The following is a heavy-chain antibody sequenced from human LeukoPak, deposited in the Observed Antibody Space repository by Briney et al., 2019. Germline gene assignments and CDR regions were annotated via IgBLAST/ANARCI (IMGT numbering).Heavy chain of an antibody. CDR2: IYYSGST. CDR3: ARVRPSMVRGVITQALFDY. D-gene: IGHD3-10*01. CDR1: GGSISSYY. Sequence: SETLSLTCTVSGGSISSYYWSWIRQPPGKGLEWIGYIYYSGSTNYNPSLKSRVTISVDTSKNQFSLKLSSVTAADTAVYYCARVRPSMVRGVITQALFDYWGQGTLVTVSS. V-gene: IGHV4-59*01. J-gene: IGHJ4*02.